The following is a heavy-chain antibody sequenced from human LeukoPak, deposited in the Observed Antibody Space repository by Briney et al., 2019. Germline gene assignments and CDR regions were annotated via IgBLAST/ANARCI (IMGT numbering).Heavy chain of an antibody. D-gene: IGHD2-21*01. Sequence: GGSLRLSCAASGFTFRSYAMSWVRQAPGKGLEWVSGITGSGGATYYADSVKGRFTISRDNSKNTLYLQMDSLRAGDTALYYCAKDAYSRGDYWGQGTLVTVSS. V-gene: IGHV3-23*01. CDR3: AKDAYSRGDY. J-gene: IGHJ4*02. CDR2: ITGSGGAT. CDR1: GFTFRSYA.